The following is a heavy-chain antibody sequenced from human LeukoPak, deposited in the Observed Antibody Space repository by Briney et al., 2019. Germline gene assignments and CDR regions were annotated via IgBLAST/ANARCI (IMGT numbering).Heavy chain of an antibody. CDR1: GGSISSYY. V-gene: IGHV4-59*08. CDR2: IYYSGST. J-gene: IGHJ6*03. CDR3: ATQLVLSYYYYMDV. D-gene: IGHD6-6*01. Sequence: SETLSLTCTVSGGSISSYYWSWIRQPPGKGLEWIGYIYYSGSTNYNPSLKSRVTISVDTSKNQFSLKLSSVTAADTAVYYCATQLVLSYYYYMDVWGKGTTVTVSS.